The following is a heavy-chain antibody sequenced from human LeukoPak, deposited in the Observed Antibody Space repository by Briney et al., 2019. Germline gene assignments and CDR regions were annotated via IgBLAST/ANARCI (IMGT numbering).Heavy chain of an antibody. J-gene: IGHJ3*01. Sequence: SGGSLRLSCAASGFTVNSNFMTWVRQAPGKGLEWIGEISHTGSTNYNPSLKSRVTVSVDTSKKQFSLALSSLTAADMAVYYCARAMYSATWTDAFDVWGQGTMVTVSS. CDR1: GFTVNSNF. V-gene: IGHV4-34*01. CDR3: ARAMYSATWTDAFDV. D-gene: IGHD5-18*01. CDR2: ISHTGST.